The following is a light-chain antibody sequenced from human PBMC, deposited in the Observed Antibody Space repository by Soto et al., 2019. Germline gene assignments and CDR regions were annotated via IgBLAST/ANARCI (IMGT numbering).Light chain of an antibody. V-gene: IGKV1-5*03. J-gene: IGKJ4*01. CDR1: QSINSW. Sequence: DIQMTQSPSTLPASVGDRVSITCRASQSINSWLAWYQQRPGRAPKLLIYKASTLESGVSPRFSGSESGTDFTLTISNLQPDDIATYYCQQYNSYPLTFGGGTKVEIK. CDR2: KAS. CDR3: QQYNSYPLT.